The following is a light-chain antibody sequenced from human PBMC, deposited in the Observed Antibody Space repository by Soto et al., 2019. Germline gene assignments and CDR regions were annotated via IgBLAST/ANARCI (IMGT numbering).Light chain of an antibody. V-gene: IGKV1-17*01. CDR3: LQHNSYPQT. J-gene: IGKJ1*01. Sequence: DIQMTQSPSSLSASVGDRVTITCRASQGISTDLGWYQQKPGKAPKRLIYAASRVQSGVPSMFSCSGSGTEFTLTITSQQPEDFASFYCLQHNSYPQTFGQGTNLEIK. CDR1: QGISTD. CDR2: AAS.